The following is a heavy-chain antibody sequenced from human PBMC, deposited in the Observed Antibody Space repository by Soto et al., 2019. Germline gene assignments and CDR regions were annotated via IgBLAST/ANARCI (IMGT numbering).Heavy chain of an antibody. D-gene: IGHD1-26*01. CDR1: GYSFTNYY. CDR3: VGVGSGSYYSWFDP. V-gene: IGHV1-46*01. J-gene: IGHJ5*02. CDR2: INPSGGST. Sequence: QVQLVQSGAEVKKPGASVNVSCKASGYSFTNYYMHWVRQAPGQGLEWMGTINPSGGSTSYAKKFQGRVTMTRDTSTSTVYMEVNSLSCEDTAVYYCVGVGSGSYYSWFDPWGQGTVVTVSS.